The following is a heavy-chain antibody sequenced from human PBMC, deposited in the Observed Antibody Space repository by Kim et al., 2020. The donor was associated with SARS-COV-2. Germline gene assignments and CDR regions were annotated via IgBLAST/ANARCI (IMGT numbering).Heavy chain of an antibody. Sequence: SETLSLTCIVSGDSIDGYFWSWIRQPAGGGLEWIGRIYSAENTHYNPSLESRVSMSLDPSKNHFSLNLTSVTAADTAVYYCARCPGRAQLAKYYFASWGQGALVTVSS. CDR1: GDSIDGYF. D-gene: IGHD3-10*01. J-gene: IGHJ4*02. CDR2: IYSAENT. CDR3: ARCPGRAQLAKYYFAS. V-gene: IGHV4-4*07.